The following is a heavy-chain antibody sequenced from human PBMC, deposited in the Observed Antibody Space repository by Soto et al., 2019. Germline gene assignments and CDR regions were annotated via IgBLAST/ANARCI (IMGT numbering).Heavy chain of an antibody. D-gene: IGHD1-1*01. CDR1: GFTFSSYG. CDR2: IWYDGSNK. CDR3: ARDPAGTPTYYYYYGMDV. Sequence: QVQLVESGGGVVQPGRSLRLSCAASGFTFSSYGMHWVRQAPGKGLEWVAVIWYDGSNKYDADSVEGRFTISRDNSKNTLDLQMSSLGAEDTAVYYCARDPAGTPTYYYYYGMDVWGQGTAVTVSS. J-gene: IGHJ6*02. V-gene: IGHV3-33*01.